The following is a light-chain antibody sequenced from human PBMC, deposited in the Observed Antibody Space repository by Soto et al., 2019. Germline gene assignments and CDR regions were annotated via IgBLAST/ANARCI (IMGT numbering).Light chain of an antibody. Sequence: EVVMTQSPATLYVSPGERVTLSCRASQAVGYNLAWYQHKPGQAPRLLIYGASTRVTGIPTRFSGSGSGTEFTLTISSLQSADFEIYYCQQSYTFGQGTKLEIK. CDR1: QAVGYN. J-gene: IGKJ2*01. CDR2: GAS. V-gene: IGKV3-15*01. CDR3: QQSYT.